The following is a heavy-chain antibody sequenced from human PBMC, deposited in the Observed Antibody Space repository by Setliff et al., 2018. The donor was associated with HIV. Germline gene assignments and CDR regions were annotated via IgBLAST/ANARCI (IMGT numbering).Heavy chain of an antibody. CDR3: ARGRDYTGSWFRPFYLDF. Sequence: PSETLSLTCAVSGGSFSAYHWSWIRQTPGKGLEWLGEINHSGSTAYNLALESRVSMSIDTSKNQFSLKLTSVTAADTAIYYCARGRDYTGSWFRPFYLDFWGHGNLVTV. V-gene: IGHV4-34*01. D-gene: IGHD3-3*01. CDR2: INHSGST. J-gene: IGHJ4*01. CDR1: GGSFSAYH.